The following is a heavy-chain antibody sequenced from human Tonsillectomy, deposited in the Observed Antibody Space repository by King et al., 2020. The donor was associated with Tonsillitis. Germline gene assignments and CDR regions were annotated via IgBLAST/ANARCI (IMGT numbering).Heavy chain of an antibody. CDR2: IYHSGST. D-gene: IGHD1-1*01. Sequence: QLQESGPGLVRPSETLSLICTVSGGSISSYYWSWIRQPPGKGLEWIGCIYHSGSTNYNPSLKSRLTLSIDTSKNQFSLKLSSVTAADTAVYYCARRLATGTPENWFDPWGQGALLTVAS. J-gene: IGHJ5*02. CDR3: ARRLATGTPENWFDP. CDR1: GGSISSYY. V-gene: IGHV4-59*08.